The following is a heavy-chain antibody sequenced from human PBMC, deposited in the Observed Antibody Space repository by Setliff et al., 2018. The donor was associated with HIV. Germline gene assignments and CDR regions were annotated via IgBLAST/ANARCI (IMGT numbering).Heavy chain of an antibody. CDR3: AISTSGVSGSYPAHAFDI. CDR2: ISYRGRT. CDR1: GYSTSNDYY. Sequence: SETLSLTCAVSGYSTSNDYYWGGIRQPPGKGLEWIGSISYRGRTYSNPSLKSRLSISVDTSKNQLSLNLSSVTAADTAVYYCAISTSGVSGSYPAHAFDIWGQGTMVTVSS. J-gene: IGHJ3*02. D-gene: IGHD3-10*01. V-gene: IGHV4-38-2*01.